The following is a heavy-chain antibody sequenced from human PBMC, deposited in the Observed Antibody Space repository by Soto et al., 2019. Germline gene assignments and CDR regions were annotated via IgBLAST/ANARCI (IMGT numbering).Heavy chain of an antibody. J-gene: IGHJ6*02. Sequence: GGSLRLSCAASGFTFSSYSMNWVRQAPGKGLEWVSYISSSSSTIYYADSVKGRFTISRDNAKNSLYLQMNSLRDEDTAFYYCARPEYSSSSYGMDVWGQGTTVTVS. CDR3: ARPEYSSSSYGMDV. D-gene: IGHD6-6*01. CDR1: GFTFSSYS. V-gene: IGHV3-48*02. CDR2: ISSSSSTI.